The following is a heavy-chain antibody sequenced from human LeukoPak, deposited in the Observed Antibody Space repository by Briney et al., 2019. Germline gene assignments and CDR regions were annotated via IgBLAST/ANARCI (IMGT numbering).Heavy chain of an antibody. D-gene: IGHD2-15*01. CDR2: SSSGSSTI. Sequence: AGGSLRLSCAASGFTFSSYIMNWVRQAPGKGLEWVSYSSSGSSTIYYADSVKGRFTISRDNAKNSLYLQMNSLRDEDTAVYYCARVPGYCSGGSCFSTYFDYWGQGTLVTVSS. V-gene: IGHV3-48*02. CDR1: GFTFSSYI. J-gene: IGHJ4*02. CDR3: ARVPGYCSGGSCFSTYFDY.